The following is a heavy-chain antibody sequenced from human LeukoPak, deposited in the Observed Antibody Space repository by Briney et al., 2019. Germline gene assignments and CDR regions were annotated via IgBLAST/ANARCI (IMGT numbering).Heavy chain of an antibody. V-gene: IGHV3-48*01. CDR3: TRGYYRVDF. J-gene: IGHJ4*02. CDR1: GFTFSSYW. D-gene: IGHD2-15*01. CDR2: ISGGSPVI. Sequence: PGGSLRLSCAASGFTFSSYWMNWVRQAPGKGLEWVSHISGGSPVIDYADSVKGRFTISRENAKNSLYLQMNSLRAEDTAVYYCTRGYYRVDFWGQGTLVTVSS.